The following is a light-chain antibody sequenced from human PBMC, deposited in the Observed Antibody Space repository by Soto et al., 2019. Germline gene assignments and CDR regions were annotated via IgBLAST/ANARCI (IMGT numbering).Light chain of an antibody. CDR2: GAF. CDR3: EQYNNWPWT. Sequence: EIVMTQSPATLSVSPGERATLSCRASQSVRTNLAWYQQKPGQAPRLLISGAFNRATGIPARFSGSGSGTDFTFIISSLQAEDSAGYYCEQYNNWPWTVGQGTKVEIK. V-gene: IGKV3-15*01. CDR1: QSVRTN. J-gene: IGKJ1*01.